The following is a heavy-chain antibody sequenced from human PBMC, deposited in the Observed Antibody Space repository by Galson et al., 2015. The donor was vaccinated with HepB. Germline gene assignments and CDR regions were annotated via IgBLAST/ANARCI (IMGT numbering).Heavy chain of an antibody. CDR1: GFTFSSYA. D-gene: IGHD5-12*01. CDR2: ISSTSSYI. Sequence: SLRLSCAASGFTFSSYAMSWVRQAPGKGLEWVSSISSTSSYIYYADSVKGRFTISRDNAKNSLYLQMNSLRAEDTAVYYCARLATPRGYYDYWGQGTLVTVSS. CDR3: ARLATPRGYYDY. V-gene: IGHV3-21*01. J-gene: IGHJ4*02.